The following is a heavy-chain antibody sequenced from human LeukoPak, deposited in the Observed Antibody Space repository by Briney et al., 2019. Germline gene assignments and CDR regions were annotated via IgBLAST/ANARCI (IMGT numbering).Heavy chain of an antibody. D-gene: IGHD3-22*01. Sequence: GGSLRLSCAASGFSFSNAWMSWARQAPGKGLEWVSAISGSGGSTYYADSVKGRFTISRDNSKNTLYLQMNSLRAEDTAVYYCAKLTDSSGYYFLYFDYWGQGTLVTVSS. CDR3: AKLTDSSGYYFLYFDY. V-gene: IGHV3-23*01. CDR1: GFSFSNAW. J-gene: IGHJ4*02. CDR2: ISGSGGST.